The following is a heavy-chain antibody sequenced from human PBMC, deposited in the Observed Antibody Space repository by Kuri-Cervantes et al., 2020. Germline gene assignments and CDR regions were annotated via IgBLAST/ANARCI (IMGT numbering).Heavy chain of an antibody. J-gene: IGHJ4*02. V-gene: IGHV4-59*12. D-gene: IGHD3-22*01. CDR3: ARDYYDSSGYSSFDY. Sequence: SETLSLTCAVYGGSFSRYYWSWIRQPPGKGLEWIGCIYYSGSINYNPSLKSRVTISVDTSKNQFSLKLSSVTAADTAVYYCARDYYDSSGYSSFDYWGQGTLVTVSS. CDR2: IYYSGSI. CDR1: GGSFSRYY.